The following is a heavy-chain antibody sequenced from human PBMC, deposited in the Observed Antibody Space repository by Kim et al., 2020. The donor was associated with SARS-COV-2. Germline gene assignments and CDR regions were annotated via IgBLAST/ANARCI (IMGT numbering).Heavy chain of an antibody. J-gene: IGHJ6*01. CDR1: GGSIDRSTYS. CDR2: IDYSGST. Sequence: SETLSLTCTVSGGSIDRSTYSWGWIRQPPGKGLEWIGTIDYSGSTYYVPSLQSRITMSVDTSKNQLSLKSSSVTAADTAVYYCARSHVLPTFYYYGVDV. CDR3: ARSHVLPTFYYYGVDV. D-gene: IGHD3-10*01. V-gene: IGHV4-39*01.